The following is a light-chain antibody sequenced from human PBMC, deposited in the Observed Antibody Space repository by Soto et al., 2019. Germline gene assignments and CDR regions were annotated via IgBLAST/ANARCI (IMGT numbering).Light chain of an antibody. CDR1: RDISNY. Sequence: GDRVSITCRASRDISNYLAWYQQKPGQVPRLLISGASTLHSGVPSRFSGSGSGTDFTLTITSLQPEDIATYFCQKYDNAPLTVGGGTKVDTK. V-gene: IGKV1-27*01. J-gene: IGKJ4*01. CDR2: GAS. CDR3: QKYDNAPLT.